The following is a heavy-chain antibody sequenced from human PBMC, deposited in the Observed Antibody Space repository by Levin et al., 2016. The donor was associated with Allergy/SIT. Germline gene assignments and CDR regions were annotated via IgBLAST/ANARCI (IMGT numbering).Heavy chain of an antibody. Sequence: SETLSLTCTVSGGSISSYYWSWIRQPPGKGLEWIGYIYYSGSTNYNPSLKSRVTISVDTSKNEFSLKLSSVTAADTAVYYCARSGGYVCYFDYVGPGKSGHRLL. CDR1: GGSISSYY. CDR2: IYYSGST. J-gene: IGHJ4*02. V-gene: IGHV4-59*01. D-gene: IGHD5-12*01. CDR3: ARSGGYVCYFDY.